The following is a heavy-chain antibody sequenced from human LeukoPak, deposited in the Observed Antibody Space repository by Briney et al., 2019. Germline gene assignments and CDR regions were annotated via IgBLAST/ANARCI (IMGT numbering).Heavy chain of an antibody. D-gene: IGHD4/OR15-4a*01. V-gene: IGHV3-74*01. CDR3: AREGLTHDAFDI. Sequence: GGSLRLSCAASGFTFSSYWMHWVRQAPGKGLVWVSRIHGDGSTTSYADSVKGRFTISRDNAKNTLYLQMNSLRAEDTAVYYCAREGLTHDAFDIWGQGTMVTVSS. J-gene: IGHJ3*02. CDR1: GFTFSSYW. CDR2: IHGDGSTT.